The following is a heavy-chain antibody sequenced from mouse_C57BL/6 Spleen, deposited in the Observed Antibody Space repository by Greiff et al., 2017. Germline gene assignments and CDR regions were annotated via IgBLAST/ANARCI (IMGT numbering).Heavy chain of an antibody. V-gene: IGHV5-9*01. CDR2: ISGGGGNT. CDR3: ARPMGSNYRYFDY. D-gene: IGHD2-5*01. J-gene: IGHJ2*01. Sequence: EVKVEESGGGLVKPGGSLKLSCAASGFTFSSYTMSWVRQTPEKRLEWVATISGGGGNTYYPDSVKGRFTISRDNAKNTLYLQMSSLRSEDTALYYCARPMGSNYRYFDYWGQGTTLTVSS. CDR1: GFTFSSYT.